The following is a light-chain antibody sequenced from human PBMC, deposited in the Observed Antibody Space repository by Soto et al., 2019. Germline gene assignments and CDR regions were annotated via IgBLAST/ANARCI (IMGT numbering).Light chain of an antibody. CDR1: QSVAANY. CDR3: NHYGTGPLT. V-gene: IGKV3-20*01. CDR2: GAS. Sequence: EVGLTQSPGTLSLSPGERATLSCRASQSVAANYLAWYQQKRGQAPRLLIYGASSRATGIPDRFSGSGSGTDSNLTISRLEPEDFSVYYCNHYGTGPLTFGPGNKVDIK. J-gene: IGKJ3*01.